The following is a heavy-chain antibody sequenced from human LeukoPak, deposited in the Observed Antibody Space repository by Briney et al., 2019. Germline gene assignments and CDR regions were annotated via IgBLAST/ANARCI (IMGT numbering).Heavy chain of an antibody. J-gene: IGHJ2*01. CDR1: GFTFSNFA. D-gene: IGHD3-16*01. Sequence: SGGSLRLSCAASGFTFSNFAIHWVRQAPGKGLEWVAVVWYDGSSTYYADPVKGRFTVSRDNSKSILYLQMNSLRAEDTAVYYCAKTATYDWFFDLWVRGTLVTVSS. CDR2: VWYDGSST. V-gene: IGHV3-33*06. CDR3: AKTATYDWFFDL.